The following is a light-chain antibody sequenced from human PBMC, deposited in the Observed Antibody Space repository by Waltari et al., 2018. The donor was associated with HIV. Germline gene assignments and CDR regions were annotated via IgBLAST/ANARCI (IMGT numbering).Light chain of an antibody. CDR1: QGISSY. CDR3: QQLNSYPY. CDR2: AAS. J-gene: IGKJ3*01. V-gene: IGKV1-9*01. Sequence: DIQLTQSPSFLSASVGDRVTITCRASQGISSYLAWYQQKPGKAPKRLIYAASTLQSGVPSRFSGSGSGTEFTLTISSLQPEDFATYYCQQLNSYPYFGPGTKVDIK.